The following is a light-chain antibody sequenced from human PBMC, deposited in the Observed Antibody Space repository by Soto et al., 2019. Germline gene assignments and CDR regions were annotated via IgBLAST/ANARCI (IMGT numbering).Light chain of an antibody. CDR2: DVN. Sequence: QSVLTQPPSASGSPGQSVTISCTGTPSDVGGSNSVSWYQQHPGKAPNLMIYDVNKRPSGVPDRFSGSKSGTTASLTVSGLQAADEAYYFCSSYAPSDVVFGGGTKLTVL. CDR1: PSDVGGSNS. V-gene: IGLV2-8*01. J-gene: IGLJ2*01. CDR3: SSYAPSDVV.